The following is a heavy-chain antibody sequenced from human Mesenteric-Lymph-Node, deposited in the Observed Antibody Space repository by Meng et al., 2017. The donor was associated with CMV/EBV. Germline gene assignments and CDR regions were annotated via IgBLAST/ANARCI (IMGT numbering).Heavy chain of an antibody. J-gene: IGHJ3*02. CDR3: ARGGYCSTVGCYFDAFDI. CDR1: EFTFSSYW. D-gene: IGHD2-15*01. Sequence: GESLKISCAAPEFTFSSYWMSWVRQAPGKRLEWVANIGPDGSAKNFVDSVRGRFTISRDNAKNSLYLQMNSLRAEDTAVYYCARGGYCSTVGCYFDAFDIWGQGTMVTVSS. V-gene: IGHV3-7*01. CDR2: IGPDGSAK.